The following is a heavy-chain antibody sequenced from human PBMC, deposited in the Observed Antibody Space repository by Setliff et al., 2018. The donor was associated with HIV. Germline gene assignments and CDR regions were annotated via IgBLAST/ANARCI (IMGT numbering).Heavy chain of an antibody. CDR2: ISGSDSST. D-gene: IGHD3-22*01. CDR1: GVTFSSDA. CDR3: ASAFDKWLLLRRDAFDI. Sequence: PGGSLRLSCAASGVTFSSDAMSWVRQAPGKGLEWVSSISGSDSSTHYAGSAEGRFTISRDNSKNTLYLQMNSLRAEDTAVYYCASAFDKWLLLRRDAFDIWGQGTMVTVSS. V-gene: IGHV3-23*01. J-gene: IGHJ3*02.